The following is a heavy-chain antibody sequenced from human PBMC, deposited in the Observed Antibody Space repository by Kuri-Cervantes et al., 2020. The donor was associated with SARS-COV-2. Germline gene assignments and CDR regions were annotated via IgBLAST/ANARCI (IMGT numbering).Heavy chain of an antibody. CDR1: GFTFIDHY. Sequence: GGSLRLSCAASGFTFIDHYMNWVRQAPGKGLEWVPRINSDGSSTSYADSVKGRFTISRDNSKNTLYLQMNSLRAEDTAVYYCAKATVRFLEWLQYYYYYGMDVWGQGTTVTVSS. J-gene: IGHJ6*02. D-gene: IGHD3-3*01. CDR3: AKATVRFLEWLQYYYYYGMDV. CDR2: INSDGSST. V-gene: IGHV3-74*01.